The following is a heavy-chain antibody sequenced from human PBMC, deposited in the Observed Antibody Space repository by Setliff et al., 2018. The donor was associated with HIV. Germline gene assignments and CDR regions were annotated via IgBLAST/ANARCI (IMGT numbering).Heavy chain of an antibody. CDR1: GGSFSSYY. Sequence: SETLSLTCAVYGGSFSSYYWSWIRQPPGKGLEWIGEINHSGSTNYSPSLKGRVTISVDRSKTQFSLKLSSVTAADTAVYYCARVSAGYGGNSYFDYWGQGTLVTVSS. J-gene: IGHJ4*02. V-gene: IGHV4-34*01. D-gene: IGHD2-21*01. CDR2: INHSGST. CDR3: ARVSAGYGGNSYFDY.